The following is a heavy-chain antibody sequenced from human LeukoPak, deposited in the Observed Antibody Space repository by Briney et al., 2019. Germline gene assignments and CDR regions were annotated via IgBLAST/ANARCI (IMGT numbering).Heavy chain of an antibody. CDR3: ARFGETGYGSGSYSYNWFDP. CDR1: GYTFTGYY. V-gene: IGHV1-2*02. J-gene: IGHJ5*02. D-gene: IGHD3-10*01. CDR2: INPNSGGT. Sequence: GASVKVSCKASGYTFTGYYMHWVRQAPGQGLEWMGWINPNSGGTNYAQKFRDRVTMTRDTSISTAYMELRRLRSDDTALYYCARFGETGYGSGSYSYNWFDPWGQGTLVTVSS.